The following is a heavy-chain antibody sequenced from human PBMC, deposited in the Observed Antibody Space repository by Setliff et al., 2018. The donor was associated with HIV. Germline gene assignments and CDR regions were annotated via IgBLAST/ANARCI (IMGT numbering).Heavy chain of an antibody. CDR2: IYYSGTT. J-gene: IGHJ3*02. CDR1: GDSIDRSNFF. V-gene: IGHV4-61*01. CDR3: ARDRPPSTVDMLGAFDR. D-gene: IGHD4-17*01. Sequence: SETLSLTCTVSGDSIDRSNFFWTWIRQHPGKGLEWIGYIYYSGTTKYNPSLKSRVTMSVDTSKNQLSLKLSSLTAADTAVYYCARDRPPSTVDMLGAFDRWGQGTMVTVS.